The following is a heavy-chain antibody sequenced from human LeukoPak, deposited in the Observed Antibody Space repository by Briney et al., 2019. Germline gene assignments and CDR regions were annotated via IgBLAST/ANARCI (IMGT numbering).Heavy chain of an antibody. CDR1: GFTFSSYW. Sequence: GGSLRLSCAASGFTFSSYWMSWVRQATGKGLEWVANIKQDGSEKYYVDSVKGRFTISRDNAKNSLYLQMNSLRAEDTAVYYCARGGYYYDSSPLDYWGQGTLVTVSS. CDR2: IKQDGSEK. V-gene: IGHV3-7*01. J-gene: IGHJ4*02. CDR3: ARGGYYYDSSPLDY. D-gene: IGHD3-22*01.